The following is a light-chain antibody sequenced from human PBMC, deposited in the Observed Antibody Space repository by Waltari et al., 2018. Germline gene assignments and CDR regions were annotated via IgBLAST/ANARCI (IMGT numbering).Light chain of an antibody. CDR3: QQHSNWPPSIT. CDR1: PSVETS. Sequence: EVLLTQSPAALSLSPGGRASLPCRASPSVETSLAWYHQTPAQAPRPVIYDASKRATGIPPRFSGSGSGTDFTLTISSLEPEDFTVYYCQQHSNWPPSITFGQGTRLE. J-gene: IGKJ5*01. CDR2: DAS. V-gene: IGKV3-11*01.